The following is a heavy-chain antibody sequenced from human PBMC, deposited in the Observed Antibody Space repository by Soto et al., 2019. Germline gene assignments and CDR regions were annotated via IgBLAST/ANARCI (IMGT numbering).Heavy chain of an antibody. CDR1: GYSFSEFR. CDR2: VNPINGNT. V-gene: IGHV1-2*02. CDR3: ARENWHFDY. J-gene: IGHJ4*02. Sequence: QVQLVQSGAEVKKPGASVKVSCKTSGYSFSEFRMHWVRQAPGQGLEWMGWVNPINGNTNYAQDFQGRVTMTRDASTKRVYMELSSLTSDDTSTVYCARENWHFDYWGQGTLITVSS.